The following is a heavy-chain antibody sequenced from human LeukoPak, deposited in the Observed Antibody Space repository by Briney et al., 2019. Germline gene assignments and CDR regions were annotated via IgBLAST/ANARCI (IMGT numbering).Heavy chain of an antibody. V-gene: IGHV4-4*08. J-gene: IGHJ5*02. Sequence: PSETLSLTCTVSGGSISTYYWNWIRQPPGKGLEYIGYIYTSGSTNYNPSLKSRVTMSVDTSKNQFSLQLNSVTPEDTAVYYCARNVRLGSGELSFAPFKNWFDPWGQGTLVTVSS. CDR3: ARNVRLGSGELSFAPFKNWFDP. D-gene: IGHD3-16*02. CDR2: IYTSGST. CDR1: GGSISTYY.